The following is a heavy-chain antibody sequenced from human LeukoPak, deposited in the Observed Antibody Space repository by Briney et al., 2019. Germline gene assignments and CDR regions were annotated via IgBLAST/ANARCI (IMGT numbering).Heavy chain of an antibody. V-gene: IGHV3-74*01. Sequence: PGGSLRLSCAASGFTFSSYWMHWVRHVPGKGLVWVSHIDSAGSGTTYADSVKGRFTISRDNARNTLYLQMNSLRDEDTAVYYCARDSPRTGPWGQGTLVTVSS. CDR2: IDSAGSGT. D-gene: IGHD1-1*01. CDR1: GFTFSSYW. CDR3: ARDSPRTGP. J-gene: IGHJ5*02.